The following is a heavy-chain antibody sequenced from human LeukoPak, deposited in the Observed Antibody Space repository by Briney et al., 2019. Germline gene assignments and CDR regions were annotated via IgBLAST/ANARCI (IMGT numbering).Heavy chain of an antibody. CDR3: ASRLGLEQFDAFDI. Sequence: GESLKIACNGSGYSFTSYWIGWVRQMRGKGREWMGIIYPGDSDTRYSPSFQGQVTISADKSISPAYLQWSSLKASDTAMYYCASRLGLEQFDAFDIWGQGTMVTVSS. CDR2: IYPGDSDT. CDR1: GYSFTSYW. V-gene: IGHV5-51*01. D-gene: IGHD1/OR15-1a*01. J-gene: IGHJ3*02.